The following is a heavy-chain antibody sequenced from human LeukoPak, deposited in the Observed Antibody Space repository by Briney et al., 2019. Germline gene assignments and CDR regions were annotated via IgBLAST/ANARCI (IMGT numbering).Heavy chain of an antibody. Sequence: SETLSLTCTVSGGSISSGDYYWSWIRQPPGKGLEWIGYIYYSGSTYYNPSLKSRVTISVDTSKNQFSLKLSSVTAADTAVYYCATSSSWYHAGDYWGQGTLVTVSS. J-gene: IGHJ4*02. CDR3: ATSSSWYHAGDY. V-gene: IGHV4-30-4*01. D-gene: IGHD6-13*01. CDR1: GGSISSGDYY. CDR2: IYYSGST.